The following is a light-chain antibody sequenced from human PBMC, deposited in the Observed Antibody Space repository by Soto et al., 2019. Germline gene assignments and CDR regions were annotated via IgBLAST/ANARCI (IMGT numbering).Light chain of an antibody. J-gene: IGKJ1*01. CDR1: QSVSIY. CDR2: DAS. Sequence: EIVLTQSPATLSLFPGERATLSCRASQSVSIYLAWYQQKPGQAPRLLIYDASNRATGIPARFSGSGSGTDFTLTISSLEPEDFAVYYCQQYNNWPRTFGQGTKV. V-gene: IGKV3-11*01. CDR3: QQYNNWPRT.